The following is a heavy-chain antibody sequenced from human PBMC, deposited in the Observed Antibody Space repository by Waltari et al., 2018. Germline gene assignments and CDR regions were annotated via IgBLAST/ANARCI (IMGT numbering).Heavy chain of an antibody. CDR2: INHSGST. CDR3: ARGEAGSYYLY. Sequence: QVQLQQWGAGLLKPSETLSLTCAVYGGSFSGYYGSGIRKPPGKGLEGIGEINHSGSTNYNPSLKSRVTISVDTSKNQFSLKLSSVTAADTAVYYCARGEAGSYYLYWGQGTLVTVSS. D-gene: IGHD3-10*01. CDR1: GGSFSGYY. J-gene: IGHJ4*02. V-gene: IGHV4-34*01.